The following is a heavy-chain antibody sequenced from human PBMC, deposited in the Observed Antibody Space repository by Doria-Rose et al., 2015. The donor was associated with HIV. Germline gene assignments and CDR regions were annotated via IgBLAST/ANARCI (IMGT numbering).Heavy chain of an antibody. V-gene: IGHV3-21*03. Sequence: GKGLEWVSSISRSSEYIYYVDSVQGRFTISRDNAKNSVYLQMNGLRTEDTAVYYCARDHYDSGGYYRDWGQGTLVTVSA. CDR2: ISRSSEYI. CDR3: ARDHYDSGGYYRD. D-gene: IGHD3-22*01. J-gene: IGHJ4*02.